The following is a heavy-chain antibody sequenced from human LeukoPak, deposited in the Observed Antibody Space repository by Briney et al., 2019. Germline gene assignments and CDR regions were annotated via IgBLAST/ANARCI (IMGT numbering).Heavy chain of an antibody. J-gene: IGHJ6*03. D-gene: IGHD3-22*01. CDR3: ARDLYYYDSSGDYYYYYMDV. CDR2: IYTSGST. V-gene: IGHV4-4*07. Sequence: SETLSLTCAVSGGSISSYYWSWLRHPAGKGLEWIGRIYTSGSTNYNPSLKSRVTMSVDTSKNQFSLKLSSVTAADTAVYYCARDLYYYDSSGDYYYYYMDVWGKGTTVTVSS. CDR1: GGSISSYY.